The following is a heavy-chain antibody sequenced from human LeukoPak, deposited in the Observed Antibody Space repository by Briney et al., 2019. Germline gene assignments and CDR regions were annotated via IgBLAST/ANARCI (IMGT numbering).Heavy chain of an antibody. CDR2: IWYDGDTK. D-gene: IGHD3-22*01. Sequence: GGSLRLSCAASGFTFSSHGMHWVRQAPGKGLEWVAVIWYDGDTKYYADSVKGRFTISRDNSKNTLYLQMNSLRAEDTAVYYCARAFAPDSSGYYYDYWGQGTLVTVSS. CDR3: ARAFAPDSSGYYYDY. V-gene: IGHV3-33*01. CDR1: GFTFSSHG. J-gene: IGHJ4*02.